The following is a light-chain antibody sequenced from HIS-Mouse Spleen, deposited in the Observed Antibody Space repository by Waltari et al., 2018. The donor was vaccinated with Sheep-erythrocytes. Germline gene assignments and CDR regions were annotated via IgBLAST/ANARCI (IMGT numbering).Light chain of an antibody. V-gene: IGLV3-1*01. CDR1: KLGDKY. CDR3: QAWDSSTAV. Sequence: SYELTQPPSVSVSPGQTASITCSGDKLGDKYACWYQQKPGQSPVLVIYQDSKRPSAIPKRFSGSNTANTATLTISGTQAMDEADYYCQAWDSSTAVFGGGTKLTVL. J-gene: IGLJ2*01. CDR2: QDS.